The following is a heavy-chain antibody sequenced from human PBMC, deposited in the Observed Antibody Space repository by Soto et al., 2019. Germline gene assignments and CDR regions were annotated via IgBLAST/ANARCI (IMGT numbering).Heavy chain of an antibody. CDR3: ARGGRGGAYNSGY. J-gene: IGHJ4*02. V-gene: IGHV1-8*01. Sequence: QVQLVQSGAEVKKPGASVKVSCKASGYTFTSYDINWVRQATGQGLEWMGWMNPNSGTTGYAQKFQGRATMTRNRSRGSAYREGSSLTVEGPAVDYCARGGRGGAYNSGYWGQGTLVTVSS. CDR2: MNPNSGTT. CDR1: GYTFTSYD. D-gene: IGHD2-15*01.